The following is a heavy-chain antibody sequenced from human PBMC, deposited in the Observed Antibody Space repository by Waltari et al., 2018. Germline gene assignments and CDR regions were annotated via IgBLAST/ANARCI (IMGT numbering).Heavy chain of an antibody. CDR2: TKGGGNT. Sequence: EVQLVESGGGLIQPVGSLRLSGAASGFFVSTHYLRWLRQAPVKGLECGSVTKGGGNTFYSDSVKGRFTISTDDSSNTLSLQMNSLRVEDTAVYYCARDSPARGPFDYWGQGTLVTVSS. D-gene: IGHD6-6*01. CDR1: GFFVSTHY. V-gene: IGHV3-53*01. J-gene: IGHJ4*02. CDR3: ARDSPARGPFDY.